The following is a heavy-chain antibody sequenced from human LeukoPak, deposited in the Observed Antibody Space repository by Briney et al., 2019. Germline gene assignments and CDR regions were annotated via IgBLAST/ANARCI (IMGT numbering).Heavy chain of an antibody. J-gene: IGHJ4*02. CDR1: GFTFDDFA. CDR3: AKDTQGYYDSGGYSDY. Sequence: PGRSLRLSCAASGFTFDDFAMHWVRQAPGKGLEWVSGISWNSGNIGYADSVRGRFTISRDNAKNSLYLQMNSLRAEDTALYYCAKDTQGYYDSGGYSDYWGQGTLVTVSS. CDR2: ISWNSGNI. D-gene: IGHD3-22*01. V-gene: IGHV3-9*01.